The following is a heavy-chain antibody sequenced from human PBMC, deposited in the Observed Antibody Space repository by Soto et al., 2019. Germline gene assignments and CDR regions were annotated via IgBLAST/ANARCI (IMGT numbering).Heavy chain of an antibody. J-gene: IGHJ4*02. CDR3: ARGMVYSQGGGADY. CDR2: ISSSSRYI. D-gene: IGHD2-8*01. CDR1: GFTFSSYS. V-gene: IGHV3-21*01. Sequence: ESGGGLVKPGGSLRLSCAASGFTFSSYSMNWVRQAPGKGLEWISSISSSSRYIYYADSVKGRFTISRDNAKNSLYLQMNSLRAEDTAVYYCARGMVYSQGGGADYWGQGTLVTVSS.